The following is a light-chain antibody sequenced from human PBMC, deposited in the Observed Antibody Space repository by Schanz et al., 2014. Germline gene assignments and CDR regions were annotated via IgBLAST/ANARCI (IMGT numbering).Light chain of an antibody. J-gene: IGKJ1*01. CDR1: QSVSSS. CDR3: QQFNKWPPT. V-gene: IGKV3-15*01. CDR2: GAS. Sequence: EVVLTQSPGTLSLSLGERATLSCRASQSVSSSGLGWYQQKPGQAPRLLIFGASTRATGIPPRFSGSMSGTEFTLTIDSLQSEDFAVYYCQQFNKWPPTFGPGTKVEVK.